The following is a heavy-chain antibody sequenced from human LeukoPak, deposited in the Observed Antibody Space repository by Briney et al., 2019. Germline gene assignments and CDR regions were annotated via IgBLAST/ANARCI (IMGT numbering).Heavy chain of an antibody. CDR2: NYHGSA. D-gene: IGHD6-19*01. Sequence: PSETLSLTCTVSDDSISSSRCYWTWLRQPQGKGLDGIGYNYHGSASYNPSLESRVTLSMDTSKNQYSLKMTSVTAADTAVYYCAREGGRQWLVSGALDSWGQGTLVTVSS. J-gene: IGHJ5*01. V-gene: IGHV4-61*01. CDR1: DDSISSSRCY. CDR3: AREGGRQWLVSGALDS.